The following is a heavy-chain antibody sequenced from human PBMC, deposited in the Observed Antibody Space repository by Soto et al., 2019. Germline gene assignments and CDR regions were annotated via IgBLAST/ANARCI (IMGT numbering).Heavy chain of an antibody. V-gene: IGHV3-23*01. J-gene: IGHJ3*02. D-gene: IGHD3-22*01. CDR3: AKDLRLKYYYDSSSVAPLDDFDI. CDR2: ISGSGGST. Sequence: GGSLRLSCAASGFTFSSYAMSWVRQAPGKGLEWVSAISGSGGSTYYADSVKGRFTISRDNSKNTLYLQMNSLRAEDTAVYYCAKDLRLKYYYDSSSVAPLDDFDIWGQGTMVTVSS. CDR1: GFTFSSYA.